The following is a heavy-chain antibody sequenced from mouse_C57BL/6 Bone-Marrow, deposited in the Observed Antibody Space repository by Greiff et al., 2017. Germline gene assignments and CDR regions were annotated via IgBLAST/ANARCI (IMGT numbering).Heavy chain of an antibody. CDR2: INPNNGGT. V-gene: IGHV1-26*01. J-gene: IGHJ3*01. CDR1: GYTFTDYY. CDR3: ARSEGWLLLFAF. D-gene: IGHD2-3*01. Sequence: EVQLQQSGPELVKPGASVKISCKASGYTFTDYYMNWVKQSHGKSLEWIGDINPNNGGTSYNQKFKGKATLTVDKSSSTAYMELRSLTSEDSAVYYWARSEGWLLLFAFWGRGTRVTVSA.